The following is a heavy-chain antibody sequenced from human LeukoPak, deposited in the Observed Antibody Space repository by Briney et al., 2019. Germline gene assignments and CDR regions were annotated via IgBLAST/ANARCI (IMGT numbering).Heavy chain of an antibody. V-gene: IGHV3-30*04. D-gene: IGHD2-2*01. J-gene: IGHJ4*02. CDR1: GFTFSSYA. CDR3: ARRGGYCSSTSCYGGYFDY. CDR2: ISYDGSNK. Sequence: GGSLRLSCAASGFTFSSYAMHWVRQAPGKGLEWVAVISYDGSNKYYADSVKGRFTISRDNFKNTLYLQMNSLRAEDTAVYYCARRGGYCSSTSCYGGYFDYWGQGTLVTVSS.